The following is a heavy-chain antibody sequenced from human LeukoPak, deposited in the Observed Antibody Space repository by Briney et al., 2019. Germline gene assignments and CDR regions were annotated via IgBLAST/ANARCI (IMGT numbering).Heavy chain of an antibody. D-gene: IGHD3-10*01. Sequence: SETLSLTCTVSGGSISSSSYYWAWIRQPPGKGLEWIGSMYYSGNTSYNPSLKSRVTISVDTSKNQFSLKLSSVTAADTALYYCAKDQAVRGITMVRGNGFDPWGQGTLVTVSS. CDR1: GGSISSSSYY. CDR3: AKDQAVRGITMVRGNGFDP. V-gene: IGHV4-39*07. CDR2: MYYSGNT. J-gene: IGHJ5*02.